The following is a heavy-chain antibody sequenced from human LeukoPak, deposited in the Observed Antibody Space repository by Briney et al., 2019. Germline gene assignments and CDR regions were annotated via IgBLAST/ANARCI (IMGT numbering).Heavy chain of an antibody. CDR3: ARGPQWRGDYYYMDV. CDR1: GYSLTNFD. Sequence: ASVKVSCKASGYSLTNFDINWVRQPTGQGLEWMGWMNPNSGNKGYAQKFQGRVTMTMNTSITTAYMELSSLRSEDTAVYYCARGPQWRGDYYYMDVWGRGTTVTVSS. V-gene: IGHV1-8*01. CDR2: MNPNSGNK. J-gene: IGHJ6*03. D-gene: IGHD6-19*01.